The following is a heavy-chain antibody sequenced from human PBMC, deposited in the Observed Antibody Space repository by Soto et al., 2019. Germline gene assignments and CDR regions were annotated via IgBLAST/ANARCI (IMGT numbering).Heavy chain of an antibody. CDR1: GGSISSGGYY. D-gene: IGHD3-9*01. J-gene: IGHJ4*02. Sequence: QVQLQESGPGLVKPSQTLSLTCTVSGGSISSGGYYWSWIRQHPGKGLEWIGYIYYSGRTYYNPSLKSRVTISVDTSKNQFTLKLRSVTAADTAMYYCARGYYDILTGPIDYWGQGTLVTVSS. CDR2: IYYSGRT. V-gene: IGHV4-31*03. CDR3: ARGYYDILTGPIDY.